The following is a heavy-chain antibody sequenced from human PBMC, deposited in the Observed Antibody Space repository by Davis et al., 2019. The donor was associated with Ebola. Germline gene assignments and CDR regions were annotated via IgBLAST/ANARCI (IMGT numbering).Heavy chain of an antibody. CDR3: TFLRGSYLGQDYFHS. J-gene: IGHJ4*02. Sequence: ASVPVSCMASRYTLTSHCISWVRQAPGPGLEWLGWISAYNGNTNYAQKLQGRVTMTTDTSTSTAYMELTSLRADDTAIYFCTFLRGSYLGQDYFHSWGQGTLVTVSS. CDR2: ISAYNGNT. D-gene: IGHD3-10*01. CDR1: RYTLTSHC. V-gene: IGHV1-18*01.